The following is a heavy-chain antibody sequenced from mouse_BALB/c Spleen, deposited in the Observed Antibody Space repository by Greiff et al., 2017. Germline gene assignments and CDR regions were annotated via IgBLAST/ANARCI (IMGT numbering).Heavy chain of an antibody. CDR2: INSNGGST. Sequence: EVMLVESGGGLVQPGGSLKLSCAASGFTFSSYGMSWVRQTPDKRLELVATINSNGGSTYYPDSVKGRFTISRDNAKNTLYLQMSSLKSEDTAMYYCARDNYGYWFAYWGQGTLVTVSA. CDR3: ARDNYGYWFAY. CDR1: GFTFSSYG. D-gene: IGHD1-2*01. V-gene: IGHV5-6-3*01. J-gene: IGHJ3*01.